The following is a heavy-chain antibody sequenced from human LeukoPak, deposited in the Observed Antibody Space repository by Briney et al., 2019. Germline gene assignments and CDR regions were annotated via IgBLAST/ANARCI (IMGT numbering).Heavy chain of an antibody. CDR3: ARGDYYGSGSRYFDY. D-gene: IGHD3-10*01. V-gene: IGHV4-30-2*01. CDR1: GGSISSGGYY. Sequence: PSETLSLTCTVSGGSISSGGYYWNWIRQPPGKGLEWIGYFYHSAITYYNPSLRSRVTISVDTSKNQFSLKLSSVTAADTAVYYCARGDYYGSGSRYFDYWGQGTLVTVSS. J-gene: IGHJ4*02. CDR2: FYHSAIT.